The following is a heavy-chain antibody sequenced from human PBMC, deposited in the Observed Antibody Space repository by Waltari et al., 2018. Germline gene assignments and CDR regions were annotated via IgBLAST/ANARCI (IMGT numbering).Heavy chain of an antibody. CDR3: AREGYYDSSGYSQKSPFDY. V-gene: IGHV1-69*05. CDR2: SIPIVGTA. J-gene: IGHJ4*02. D-gene: IGHD3-22*01. Sequence: QVQLVQSGAEVKKPGSSVKVSCKASGGTFSSYAISWVRQAPGQGLEWMGGSIPIVGTANYAQKFQGRVTITTDESTSTAYMELSSLRSEDTAVYYCAREGYYDSSGYSQKSPFDYWGQGTLVTVSS. CDR1: GGTFSSYA.